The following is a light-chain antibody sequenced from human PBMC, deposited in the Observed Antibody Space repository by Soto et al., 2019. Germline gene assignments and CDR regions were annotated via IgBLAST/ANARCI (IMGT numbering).Light chain of an antibody. J-gene: IGKJ1*01. CDR1: QSVSSY. Sequence: EIVLTQSPATLSLSPGERATLSCRASQSVSSYLAWYQQKPGQAPRLLIYDASNRATGIPARFSGSGSGTDFTLTIRSLEPADFAVYYCQQRSNWPPEGTFGQGTKVEIK. V-gene: IGKV3-11*01. CDR2: DAS. CDR3: QQRSNWPPEGT.